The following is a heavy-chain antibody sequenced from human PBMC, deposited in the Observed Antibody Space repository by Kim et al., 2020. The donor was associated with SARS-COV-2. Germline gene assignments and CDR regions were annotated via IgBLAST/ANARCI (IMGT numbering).Heavy chain of an antibody. Sequence: GGSLRLSCAASGFTFSNYWMHWVRQVPGKGLVWVSRINSDGSSTSYADSVKGRFTISRDNTKNTMFLQMNRLGAEDTAVYYCALFSGSGGYRDSYCFD. CDR1: GFTFSNYW. V-gene: IGHV3-74*01. CDR3: ALFSGSGGYRDSYCFD. J-gene: IGHJ4*01. D-gene: IGHD3-10*01. CDR2: INSDGSST.